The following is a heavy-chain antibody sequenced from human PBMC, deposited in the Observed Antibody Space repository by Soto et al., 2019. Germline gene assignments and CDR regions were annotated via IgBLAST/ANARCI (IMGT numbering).Heavy chain of an antibody. CDR1: GYTFTGYY. CDR3: ARDMAYCGGDCSLRGSDAFDI. Sequence: ASVKVSCKASGYTFTGYYMHWVRQAPGQGLEWMGWINPNSGGTNYAQKFQGWVTMTRDTSISTAYMELSRLRSDDTAVYYCARDMAYCGGDCSLRGSDAFDIWGQGTMVTVS. CDR2: INPNSGGT. V-gene: IGHV1-2*04. D-gene: IGHD2-21*02. J-gene: IGHJ3*02.